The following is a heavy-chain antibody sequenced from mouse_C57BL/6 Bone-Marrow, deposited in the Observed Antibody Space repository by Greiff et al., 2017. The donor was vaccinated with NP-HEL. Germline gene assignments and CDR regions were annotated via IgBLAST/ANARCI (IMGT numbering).Heavy chain of an antibody. D-gene: IGHD2-5*01. CDR3: TTCYSNYYYAMDY. V-gene: IGHV14-4*01. J-gene: IGHJ4*01. CDR1: GFNIKDDY. Sequence: EVQLQQSGAELVRPGASVKLSCTASGFNIKDDYMHWVKQRPEQGLEWIGWIDPENGDTEYASKFQGKATITADTSSNTAYLQLSSLTSEDTAFYYCTTCYSNYYYAMDYWGQGTSVTVSS. CDR2: IDPENGDT.